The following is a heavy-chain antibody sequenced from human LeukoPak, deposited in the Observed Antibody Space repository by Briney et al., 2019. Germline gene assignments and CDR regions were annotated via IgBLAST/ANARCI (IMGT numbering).Heavy chain of an antibody. CDR3: ARGPSRDYDILTGYYSLDY. Sequence: ASVKVSCKTSGYSFTSYNLHWVRQAPGQRLEWMGIIKPSGGNTNYAQKFQGRVTMTRDMSTSTVYMELSSLRSEDTAVYCRARGPSRDYDILTGYYSLDYWGQGTLVTVSS. V-gene: IGHV1-46*01. J-gene: IGHJ4*02. D-gene: IGHD3-9*01. CDR2: IKPSGGNT. CDR1: GYSFTSYN.